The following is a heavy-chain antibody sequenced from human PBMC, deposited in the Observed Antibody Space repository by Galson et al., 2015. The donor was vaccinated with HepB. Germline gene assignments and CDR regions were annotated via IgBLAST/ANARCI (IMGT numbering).Heavy chain of an antibody. CDR3: AKADYGDYAHYFDS. V-gene: IGHV3-23*01. CDR2: ISGSGYNT. Sequence: SLRLSCAASGFTFSSYAMNWVRQAPGKGLEWISVISGSGYNTYYADSVKGRFSIFRDNSKNTLYLQMNNLRAEDTAIYYCAKADYGDYAHYFDSWGQGSLVAVSS. CDR1: GFTFSSYA. D-gene: IGHD4-17*01. J-gene: IGHJ4*02.